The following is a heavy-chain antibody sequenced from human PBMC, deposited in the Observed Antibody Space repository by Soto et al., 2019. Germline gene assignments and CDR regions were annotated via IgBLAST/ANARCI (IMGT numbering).Heavy chain of an antibody. D-gene: IGHD3-9*01. CDR3: ARMLYYYLLTGQDY. CDR2: INSGGSIT. Sequence: EVQLVESGGGLQPGESLRLSCAASGFTFSNHWMHWVRQGPGKWLVWVSHINSGGSITNYADSVRGRFTISRDNAKNTLDLQMNTLRSDDMAMYYCARMLYYYLLTGQDYWGHGTLVPVPS. J-gene: IGHJ4*01. CDR1: GFTFSNHW. V-gene: IGHV3-74*01.